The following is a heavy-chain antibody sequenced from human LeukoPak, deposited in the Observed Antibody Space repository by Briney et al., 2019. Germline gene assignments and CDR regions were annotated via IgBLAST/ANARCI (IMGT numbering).Heavy chain of an antibody. D-gene: IGHD5-18*01. CDR3: ARVSLERGYSYGRHNWFDP. V-gene: IGHV1-46*01. J-gene: IGHJ5*02. CDR2: INPSGGST. CDR1: GYTFTSYY. Sequence: ASVTVSCKASGYTFTSYYMHWVRQAPGQGLEWMGIINPSGGSTSYAQKFQGRVTMTRDTSTSTVYMELSSLRSEDTAVYYCARVSLERGYSYGRHNWFDPWGQGTLVTVSS.